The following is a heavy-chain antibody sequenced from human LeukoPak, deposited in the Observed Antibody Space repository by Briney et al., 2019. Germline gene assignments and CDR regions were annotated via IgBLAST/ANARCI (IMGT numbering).Heavy chain of an antibody. CDR2: ISSSSDYI. D-gene: IGHD6-13*01. CDR1: TFTFSSDS. CDR3: ARDSGSSWREGLNY. V-gene: IGHV3-21*01. Sequence: GGSLRLSCAASTFTFSSDSMNWVRQAPGKGLEWVSSISSSSDYIYYADSVKGRFTISRDNAKNSLYLQMNSLRVEDSAVYYCARDSGSSWREGLNYWGQGTLVTVSS. J-gene: IGHJ4*02.